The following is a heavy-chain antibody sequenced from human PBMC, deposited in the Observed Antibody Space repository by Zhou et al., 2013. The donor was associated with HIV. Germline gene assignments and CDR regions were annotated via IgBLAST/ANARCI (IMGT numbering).Heavy chain of an antibody. CDR2: ISGYNGDT. CDR1: GYTFNSYGYG. J-gene: IGHJ4*02. CDR3: ARVIFDRSDY. V-gene: IGHV1-18*01. Sequence: QVQLVQSGAEVKKPGASVKVSCKASGYTFNSYGYGISWVRQAPGQGLEWMGWISGYNGDTKYAQKFHARVTMTTDTSTSTAYMEVRSLRSDDTAVYYCARVIFDRSDYWGQGTLVT. D-gene: IGHD3-16*02.